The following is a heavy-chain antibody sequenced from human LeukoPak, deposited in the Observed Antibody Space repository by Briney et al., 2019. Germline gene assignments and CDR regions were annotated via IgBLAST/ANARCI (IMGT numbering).Heavy chain of an antibody. CDR2: ILENGSNQ. Sequence: PGRSLRLSCAASGFTFSNYIMHWVRQAPGKGLDWVAVILENGSNQYYADSVKGRFTISRDNAKNSLYLQMNSLRAEDTAVYYCARSYFDWLPRPQWPLDYWGQGTLVTVSS. D-gene: IGHD3-9*01. V-gene: IGHV3-30*04. CDR3: ARSYFDWLPRPQWPLDY. CDR1: GFTFSNYI. J-gene: IGHJ4*02.